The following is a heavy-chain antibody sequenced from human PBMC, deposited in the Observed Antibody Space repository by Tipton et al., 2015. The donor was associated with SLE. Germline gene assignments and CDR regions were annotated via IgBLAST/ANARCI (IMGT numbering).Heavy chain of an antibody. D-gene: IGHD3-10*01. CDR1: GGSFSGYY. V-gene: IGHV4-34*01. CDR2: INHSGST. Sequence: TLSLTCAVYGGSFSGYYWSWIRQTPGKGLEWIGEINHSGSTNYNPSLKSRVTISVDTSKNQFSLKLGSVTAADTAMYYCAGGPGIERNYYYYYYMDVWGKGTTVTVSS. CDR3: AGGPGIERNYYYYYYMDV. J-gene: IGHJ6*03.